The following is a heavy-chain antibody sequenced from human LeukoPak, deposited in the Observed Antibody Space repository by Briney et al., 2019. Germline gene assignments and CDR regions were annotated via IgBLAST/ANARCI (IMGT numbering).Heavy chain of an antibody. D-gene: IGHD3-16*02. CDR2: IYYSGST. J-gene: IGHJ4*02. V-gene: IGHV4-59*08. CDR1: GVSISSYY. CDR3: ARQSLEITFGGVIATAFDY. Sequence: PSETLSPTCTVSGVSISSYYWNWIRQPPGKGLEWIGYIYYSGSTNYNPSLKSRVTISVDTSKNQFSLKLSSVTAADTAVYYCARQSLEITFGGVIATAFDYWGQGTPVTVSS.